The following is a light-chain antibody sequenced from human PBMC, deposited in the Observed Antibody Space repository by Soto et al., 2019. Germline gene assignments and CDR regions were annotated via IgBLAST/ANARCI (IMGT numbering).Light chain of an antibody. Sequence: PGERATLSCRASQSVDSYLAWYQQKPGQAPRLLIFDASNRATGIPARFSGSGSGTDFTLTISSLEPEDFAVYYCQQYSNRLTFGGGTKVEIK. CDR3: QQYSNRLT. J-gene: IGKJ4*01. CDR2: DAS. V-gene: IGKV3-11*01. CDR1: QSVDSY.